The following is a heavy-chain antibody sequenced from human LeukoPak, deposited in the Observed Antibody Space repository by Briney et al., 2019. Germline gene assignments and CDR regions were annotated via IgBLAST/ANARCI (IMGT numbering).Heavy chain of an antibody. CDR1: GYPFTSYD. J-gene: IGHJ4*02. CDR3: SRGAYYYDILTGYYY. V-gene: IGHV1-8*01. CDR2: MNPNSGNT. Sequence: ASVKVSCKASGYPFTSYDINWVRQATGQGLEWMGLMNPNSGNTGYAQKFQGRVTMTRNTSISTAYMELSSLRSEDTAVYYCSRGAYYYDILTGYYYWSQATLVTVSS. D-gene: IGHD3-9*01.